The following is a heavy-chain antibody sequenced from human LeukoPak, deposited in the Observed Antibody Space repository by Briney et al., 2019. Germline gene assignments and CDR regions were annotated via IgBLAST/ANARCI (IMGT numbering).Heavy chain of an antibody. Sequence: ASVKVSCKASGYTFSNYYLHWVRQAPGQGLEWMGFINPTAGNTYYAQRFQGRVTMTRNTSTSTAYMELRSLRSDDTAVYYCARDSYAKDDSSGPGYWGQGTLVTVSS. V-gene: IGHV1-46*01. D-gene: IGHD3-22*01. CDR3: ARDSYAKDDSSGPGY. J-gene: IGHJ4*02. CDR1: GYTFSNYY. CDR2: INPTAGNT.